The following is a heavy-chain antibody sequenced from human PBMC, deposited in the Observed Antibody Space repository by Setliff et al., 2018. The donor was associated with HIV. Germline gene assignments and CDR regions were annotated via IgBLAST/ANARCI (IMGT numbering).Heavy chain of an antibody. CDR3: ARQDIPTGYYLFDY. Sequence: ASVKVSCKASGYKFTGHHIQWMRQAPGQGLEWMGRISPNMGDTQYAQKFQGRIIMTRGTSINTVYMELSSLTSDDTALYYCARQDIPTGYYLFDYWGQGTQVTVS. J-gene: IGHJ4*02. CDR1: GYKFTGHH. D-gene: IGHD3-9*01. V-gene: IGHV1-2*06. CDR2: ISPNMGDT.